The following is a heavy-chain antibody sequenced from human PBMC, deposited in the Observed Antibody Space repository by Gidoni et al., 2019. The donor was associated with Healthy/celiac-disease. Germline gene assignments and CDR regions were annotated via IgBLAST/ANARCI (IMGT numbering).Heavy chain of an antibody. CDR1: GGTFSSYT. D-gene: IGHD6-19*01. J-gene: IGHJ4*02. Sequence: QVQLVQSGAEVKKPGSSVKVSCKASGGTFSSYTISWVRQAPGQGLEWMGRIIPILGIANYAQKFQGRVTITADKSTSTAYMELSSMRSEDTAVYYCARARAVAGSDHFDYWGQGTLVTVSS. CDR3: ARARAVAGSDHFDY. V-gene: IGHV1-69*02. CDR2: IIPILGIA.